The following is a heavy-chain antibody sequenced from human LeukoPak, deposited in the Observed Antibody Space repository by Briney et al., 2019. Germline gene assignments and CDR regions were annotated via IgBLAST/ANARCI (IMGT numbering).Heavy chain of an antibody. CDR1: GYIFTGYY. V-gene: IGHV1-2*02. CDR3: ARDERYSDADHHYPDLGY. CDR2: INPNGGAT. Sequence: ASVKVSCKASGYIFTGYYLFWVRQAPGQGLEWMGWINPNGGATRYAQKFQGRVTLTCDTSIRTTDMELSSLTSDDTAVYYCARDERYSDADHHYPDLGYWGQGTLVTVSS. J-gene: IGHJ4*02. D-gene: IGHD3-16*01.